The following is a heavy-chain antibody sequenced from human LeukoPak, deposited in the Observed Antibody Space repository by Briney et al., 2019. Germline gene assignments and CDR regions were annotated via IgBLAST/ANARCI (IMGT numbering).Heavy chain of an antibody. CDR1: GFTFSSYS. CDR2: ISWNSDTI. CDR3: AKDKTGFFDWLSNFDY. Sequence: PGGSLRLSCAASGFTFSSYSMNWVRQAPGKGLEWVSGISWNSDTIGYADSVKGRFTISRDNAKNSLYLQMNSLRAEDTALYYCAKDKTGFFDWLSNFDYWGQGTLVTVSS. D-gene: IGHD3-9*01. J-gene: IGHJ4*02. V-gene: IGHV3-9*01.